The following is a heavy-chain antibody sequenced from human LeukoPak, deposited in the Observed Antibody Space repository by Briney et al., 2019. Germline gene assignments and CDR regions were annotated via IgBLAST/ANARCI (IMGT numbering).Heavy chain of an antibody. V-gene: IGHV1-2*06. CDR2: INPNSGGT. CDR1: GYTFTGYY. Sequence: ASVKVSCKASGYTFTGYYMHWVRQAPGRGLEWMGRINPNSGGTNYAQKFQGRVTMTRDTSISTAYMELSRLRSDDTAVYYCARGDTTSGSGFDYWGQGTLVTVSS. D-gene: IGHD3-10*01. CDR3: ARGDTTSGSGFDY. J-gene: IGHJ4*02.